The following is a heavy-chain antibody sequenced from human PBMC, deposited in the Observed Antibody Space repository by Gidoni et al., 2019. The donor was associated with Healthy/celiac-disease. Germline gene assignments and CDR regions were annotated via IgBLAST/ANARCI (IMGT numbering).Heavy chain of an antibody. J-gene: IGHJ4*02. D-gene: IGHD3-22*01. CDR3: ARGMYYDSTRYHFDY. Sequence: QVQLVQSESELKKTGASVKVSCKASGSTFTNYPILWGRQSPGQGLECMGWINPNTGNPTYAQGFTGRFVFSLDTSVSTTYLQISSLKAEDTAVYYCARGMYYDSTRYHFDYWAQGTLVTVSS. CDR1: GSTFTNYP. CDR2: INPNTGNP. V-gene: IGHV7-4-1*02.